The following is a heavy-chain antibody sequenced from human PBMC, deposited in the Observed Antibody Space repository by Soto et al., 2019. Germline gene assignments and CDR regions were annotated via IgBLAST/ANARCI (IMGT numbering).Heavy chain of an antibody. CDR2: ITGSGGGT. Sequence: GGSLRLSCAASGFTFNNYTMSWVRQTPGKGLEWVSAITGSGGGTYYADSVKGRFTISRDNSKNTLFLQMNSLRAEDTAVYFCTCGGYVRGWFGPWCEGTRVTVSS. CDR1: GFTFNNYT. CDR3: TCGGYVRGWFGP. D-gene: IGHD6-25*01. J-gene: IGHJ5*02. V-gene: IGHV3-23*01.